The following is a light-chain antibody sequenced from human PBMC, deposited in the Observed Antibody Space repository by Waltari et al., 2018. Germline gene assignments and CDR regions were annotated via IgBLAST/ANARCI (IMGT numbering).Light chain of an antibody. V-gene: IGKV3-11*01. CDR3: QQRSDWPLA. J-gene: IGKJ4*01. CDR2: DAS. CDR1: QSISTY. Sequence: EIVLTQSPATLSLSPGERATLSCRASQSISTYLAWYHQRPGQAPRHLIYDASNRASGIPARFSGSGSGTDVTLTISSLEPEDFAVYYCQQRSDWPLAFGGGTKVEI.